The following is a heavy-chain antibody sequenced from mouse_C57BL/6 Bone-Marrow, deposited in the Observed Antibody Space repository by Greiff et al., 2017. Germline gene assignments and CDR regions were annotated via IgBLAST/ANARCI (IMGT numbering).Heavy chain of an antibody. CDR2: IDPEDGET. CDR3: ARGGKGTWFAD. D-gene: IGHD1-1*01. CDR1: GFNIKDYY. Sequence: VQLQQSGAELVKPGASVKLSCTASGFNIKDYYMHWVKQRTEQGLEWIGRIDPEDGETKYAPKFQGTATITADTSSNTADLQLSSLTSEDTAVYYCARGGKGTWFADWGQGTLVTVSA. J-gene: IGHJ3*01. V-gene: IGHV14-2*01.